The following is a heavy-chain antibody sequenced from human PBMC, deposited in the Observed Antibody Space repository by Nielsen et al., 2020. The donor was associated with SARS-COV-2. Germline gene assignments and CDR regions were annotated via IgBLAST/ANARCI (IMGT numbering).Heavy chain of an antibody. J-gene: IGHJ5*02. Sequence: VRQMPGKGLEWMGIIYPGDSDTRYSPSFQGQVTISADKSISTAYLQWSSLKASDTAVYYCARSGITMVRGVITRGWFDPWGQGTLVTVSS. CDR2: IYPGDSDT. V-gene: IGHV5-51*01. CDR3: ARSGITMVRGVITRGWFDP. D-gene: IGHD3-10*01.